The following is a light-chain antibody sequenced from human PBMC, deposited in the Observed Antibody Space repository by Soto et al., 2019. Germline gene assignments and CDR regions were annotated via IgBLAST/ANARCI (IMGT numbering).Light chain of an antibody. CDR3: QQYRSSPPWT. J-gene: IGKJ1*01. CDR2: GAS. V-gene: IGKV3-20*01. Sequence: EIVLTQSPGTLSLSPGERATLSCRASQSVSSNYLAWYQQTPGQAPRLLIYGASSRAAGIPDRFSGSGSGTDFTLTISRLEPEDFAVYYCQQYRSSPPWTFGQGTKVDIK. CDR1: QSVSSNY.